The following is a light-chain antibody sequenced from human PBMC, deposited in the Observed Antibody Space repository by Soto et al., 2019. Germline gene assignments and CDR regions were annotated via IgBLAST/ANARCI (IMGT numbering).Light chain of an antibody. CDR3: RSLRTHSPYV. CDR2: DVI. J-gene: IGLJ1*01. V-gene: IGLV2-14*01. CDR1: SSDVGGYNY. Sequence: QSALTQPASVSGSPGQSITISCTGTSSDVGGYNYVSWYQQYPGKAPKLMIYDVINRPSGVSNRFSGSKSGNTASLTISGPQAGDGADYYWRSLRTHSPYVFGTGTKLTVL.